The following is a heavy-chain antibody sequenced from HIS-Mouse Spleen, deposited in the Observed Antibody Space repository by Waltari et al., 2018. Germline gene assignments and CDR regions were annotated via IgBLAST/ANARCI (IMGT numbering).Heavy chain of an antibody. Sequence: QVQLVESVGGVVHPGRSLGLSCGASGFPFRSYGLHWVRQAPGKGLEWVAVISYDGSNKYYADSVKGRFTISRDNSKNTLYLQMNSLRAEDTAVYYCAKASSGWLDYWGQGTLVTVSS. V-gene: IGHV3-30*18. CDR2: ISYDGSNK. CDR1: GFPFRSYG. D-gene: IGHD6-19*01. CDR3: AKASSGWLDY. J-gene: IGHJ4*02.